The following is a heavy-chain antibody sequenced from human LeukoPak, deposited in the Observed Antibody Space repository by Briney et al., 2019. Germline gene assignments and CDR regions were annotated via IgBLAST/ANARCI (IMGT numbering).Heavy chain of an antibody. CDR2: ISWNSGSI. CDR1: GFTFDDYA. D-gene: IGHD6-6*01. CDR3: AKDSCSSSVSAVGWFDP. Sequence: GGSLRLSCAASGFTFDDYAMHWVRQAPGKGLEWVSGISWNSGSIGYADSVKGRFTISRDNAKNSLYLQMNSLRAEDTALYYCAKDSCSSSVSAVGWFDPWGQGTLVTVSS. V-gene: IGHV3-9*01. J-gene: IGHJ5*02.